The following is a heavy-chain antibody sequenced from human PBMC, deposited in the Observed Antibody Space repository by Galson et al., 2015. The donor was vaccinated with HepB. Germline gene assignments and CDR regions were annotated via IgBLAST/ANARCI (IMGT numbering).Heavy chain of an antibody. J-gene: IGHJ6*02. CDR3: ARRQWTGDYKDYYYGMDV. V-gene: IGHV5-51*01. CDR2: IYPGDSDT. CDR1: GYSFTSYW. Sequence: QSGAEVKKPGESLKISCKGSGYSFTSYWIGWVRQMPGKGLEWMGIIYPGDSDTRYSPSFQGQVTISADKSISTAYLQWSSLKASDTAMYYCARRQWTGDYKDYYYGMDVWGQGTTVTVSS. D-gene: IGHD4-17*01.